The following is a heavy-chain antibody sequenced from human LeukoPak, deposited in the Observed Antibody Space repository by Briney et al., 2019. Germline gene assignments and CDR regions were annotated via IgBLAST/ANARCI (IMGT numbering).Heavy chain of an antibody. CDR2: ISAYNGNT. V-gene: IGHV1-18*01. CDR3: ARVIASSGGAFDI. J-gene: IGHJ3*02. Sequence: GASVKVSCKASGYTFTSYGISWVRQAPGQGLEWMGWISAYNGNTNYAQKLQGRVTMTTDTSMSTAYMGLRSLRSDDTAVYYCARVIASSGGAFDIWGQGTMVTVSS. D-gene: IGHD6-19*01. CDR1: GYTFTSYG.